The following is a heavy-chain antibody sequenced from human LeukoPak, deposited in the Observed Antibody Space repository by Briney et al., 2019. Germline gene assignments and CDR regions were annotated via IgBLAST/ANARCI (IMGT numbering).Heavy chain of an antibody. CDR3: ARAGTGYSSGWYFSYYYYMDV. CDR2: ITAYNDNT. V-gene: IGHV1-18*01. Sequence: ASVKVSCKASGYTFTSYGISWVRQAPGQGLEWMGWITAYNDNTYYAQKLQGRVTMTTDTSTSTAYMELRSLRSDDTAVYYCARAGTGYSSGWYFSYYYYMDVWGKGTTVTVSS. CDR1: GYTFTSYG. J-gene: IGHJ6*03. D-gene: IGHD6-19*01.